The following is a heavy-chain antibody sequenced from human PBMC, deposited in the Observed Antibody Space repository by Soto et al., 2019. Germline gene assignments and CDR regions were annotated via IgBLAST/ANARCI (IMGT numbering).Heavy chain of an antibody. CDR2: IIPILGIA. CDR1: GGTFSSYT. D-gene: IGHD2-2*01. Sequence: ASVKVSCKASGGTFSSYTISWVRQAPGQGLEWMGRIIPILGIANYAQKFQGRVTITADKSTSTAYMELSSLRSEDTAVYYCARSNPVVPAAIEYYYYYMDVWGKGTTVTVSS. V-gene: IGHV1-69*02. J-gene: IGHJ6*03. CDR3: ARSNPVVPAAIEYYYYYMDV.